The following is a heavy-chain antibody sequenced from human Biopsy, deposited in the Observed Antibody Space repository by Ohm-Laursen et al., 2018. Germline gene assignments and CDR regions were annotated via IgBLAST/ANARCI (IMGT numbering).Heavy chain of an antibody. Sequence: ASVKVSCNASGYAFTSYDITWVRQASGQGPEWIGWLNPVSGNSNFGQKFRGRVTVTSDTSISTAYMELSGLTSDDTATYYCGRAVRNQLLTDPWGQGTLVTVTS. CDR2: LNPVSGNS. D-gene: IGHD1-7*01. V-gene: IGHV1-8*01. CDR1: GYAFTSYD. CDR3: GRAVRNQLLTDP. J-gene: IGHJ5*02.